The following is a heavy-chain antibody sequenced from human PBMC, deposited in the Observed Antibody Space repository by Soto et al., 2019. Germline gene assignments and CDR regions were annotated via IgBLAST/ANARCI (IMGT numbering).Heavy chain of an antibody. D-gene: IGHD4-17*01. CDR2: ISYHGSDK. CDR3: AKDHLTTTVTTVGY. V-gene: IGHV3-30*18. CDR1: GFTFSSYG. J-gene: IGHJ4*02. Sequence: GGSLRLSCAASGFTFSSYGMHWVRQAPGKGLEWVAVISYHGSDKYYADSVKGRFTISRDNSKNTLYLQMDSLRAEDTAVYYCAKDHLTTTVTTVGYWGQGTLVTVSS.